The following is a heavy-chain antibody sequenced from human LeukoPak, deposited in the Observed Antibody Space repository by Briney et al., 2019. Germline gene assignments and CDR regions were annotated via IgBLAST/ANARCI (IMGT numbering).Heavy chain of an antibody. CDR3: ARGGYSGYDVAFDY. J-gene: IGHJ4*02. CDR2: IYHSGST. V-gene: IGHV4-39*07. D-gene: IGHD5-12*01. Sequence: SETLSLTCTVSGGSISSSSYYWGWIRQPPGKGLEWIGYIYHSGSTYYNPSLKSRFTISLYRSKNQFSLKLKSVTAADTAVYYCARGGYSGYDVAFDYWGQGTLVTVSS. CDR1: GGSISSSSYY.